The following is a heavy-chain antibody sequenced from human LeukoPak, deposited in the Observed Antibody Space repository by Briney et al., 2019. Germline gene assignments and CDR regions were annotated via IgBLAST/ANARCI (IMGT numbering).Heavy chain of an antibody. Sequence: GGSLRLSCAASGFSFSTYGMHWVRQAPGKGLEWVAVISYDGSNKYYADSVKGRFTFSRDNSKNTLYLQMNSLRAEDTAVYCCARASYSGTSLAAFDIWGQGTMVTVSS. V-gene: IGHV3-30*03. CDR1: GFSFSTYG. D-gene: IGHD1-26*01. J-gene: IGHJ3*02. CDR3: ARASYSGTSLAAFDI. CDR2: ISYDGSNK.